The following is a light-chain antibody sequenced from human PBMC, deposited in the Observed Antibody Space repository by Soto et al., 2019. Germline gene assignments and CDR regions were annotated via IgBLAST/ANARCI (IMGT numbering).Light chain of an antibody. CDR2: EVS. J-gene: IGLJ1*01. V-gene: IGLV2-14*01. CDR3: SSYTSSITLGV. Sequence: QSALTQPASVSGSPGQSITISCTGTSSDVGGYNYDSWYQQHPGKAPKLMIYEVSNRPSGVSNRFSGSKSGNTASLTISGLQAEDEADYYCSSYTSSITLGVFGTGTKLTVL. CDR1: SSDVGGYNY.